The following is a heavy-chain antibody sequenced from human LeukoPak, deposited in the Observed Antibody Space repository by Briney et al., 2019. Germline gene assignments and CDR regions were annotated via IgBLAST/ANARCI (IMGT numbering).Heavy chain of an antibody. CDR3: ARASLLDIVASYSSSRSGFAFDI. CDR2: IYYSGST. CDR1: GGSISSGGYY. J-gene: IGHJ3*02. Sequence: SETLSLTCTVSGGSISSGGYYWSWIRQHPGKGLEWIGYIYYSGSTYYNPSLKSRVTISVDTSKNQFSLNLNSATAADTAVYYCARASLLDIVASYSSSRSGFAFDIWGRGTMVTVSS. V-gene: IGHV4-31*03. D-gene: IGHD5-12*01.